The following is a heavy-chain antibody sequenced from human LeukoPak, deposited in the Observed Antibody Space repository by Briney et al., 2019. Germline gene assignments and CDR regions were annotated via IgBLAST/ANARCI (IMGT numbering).Heavy chain of an antibody. CDR3: ARVRAGYCTSTSCYTGMDV. Sequence: GGSLRLSCAASGFTFSSYGMHWVRQAPGKGLEWVALISYDGNNEYYADSVRGRFTISRDNSKFTLYMQMNSLRAEDTAVYYCARVRAGYCTSTSCYTGMDVWGQGTTVTVSS. D-gene: IGHD2-2*01. CDR1: GFTFSSYG. V-gene: IGHV3-30*03. CDR2: ISYDGNNE. J-gene: IGHJ6*02.